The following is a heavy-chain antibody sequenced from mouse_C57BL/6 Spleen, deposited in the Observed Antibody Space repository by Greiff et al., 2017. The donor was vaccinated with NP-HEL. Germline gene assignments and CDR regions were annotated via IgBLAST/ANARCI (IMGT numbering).Heavy chain of an antibody. J-gene: IGHJ2*01. Sequence: EVQRVESGGGLVQPGGSLSLSCAASGFTFTDYYMSWVRQPPGKALEWLGFIRNKANGYTTEYSASVKGRFTISRDNSQSILYLQMNALRAEDSATYYCARLDGTGFDYWGQGTTLTVSS. CDR1: GFTFTDYY. D-gene: IGHD3-3*01. CDR3: ARLDGTGFDY. CDR2: IRNKANGYTT. V-gene: IGHV7-3*01.